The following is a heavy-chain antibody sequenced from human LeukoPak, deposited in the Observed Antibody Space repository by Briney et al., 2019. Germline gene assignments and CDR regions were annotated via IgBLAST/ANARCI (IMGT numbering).Heavy chain of an antibody. CDR3: AREGITMVRGVIITGWFDP. J-gene: IGHJ5*02. CDR1: GFTFSTSW. CDR2: IKGDGSVQ. D-gene: IGHD3-10*01. V-gene: IGHV3-7*01. Sequence: GGSLRLSCVASGFTFSTSWMNWVRQAPGKGLEWVANIKGDGSVQSYVDSVKGRFTISRDNAKNTLYLQMNSLRAEDTAVYYCAREGITMVRGVIITGWFDPWGQGTLVTVSS.